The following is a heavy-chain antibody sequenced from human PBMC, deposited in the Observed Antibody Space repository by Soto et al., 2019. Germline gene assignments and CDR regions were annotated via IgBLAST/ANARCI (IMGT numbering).Heavy chain of an antibody. CDR1: GDSISTYN. CDR2: IYYSGVT. J-gene: IGHJ5*02. V-gene: IGHV4-59*01. D-gene: IGHD2-15*01. CDR3: ARVAADIASWLDP. Sequence: QGQLQESGPGLVKPSETLSLTCTVSGDSISTYNWGWIRQPPGKGLEWIGCIYYSGVTNYNPSLKSRVTITVDTPKNQLPLKLNSATAADTAVYYCARVAADIASWLDPWGQGTLVTVSS.